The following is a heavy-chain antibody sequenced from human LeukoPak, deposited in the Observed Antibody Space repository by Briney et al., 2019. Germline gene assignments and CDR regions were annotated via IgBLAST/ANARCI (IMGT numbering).Heavy chain of an antibody. D-gene: IGHD3-22*01. J-gene: IGHJ4*02. CDR3: STTYHYDSSEGY. Sequence: GGSLRLSCAPSGFPLRKAWINWVRQPPGRGRKWVGRIKSKTDGGTTDYAAPVKGRFTISRDDSKNTLYLQMNSLKTEDTAVYYCSTTYHYDSSEGYWGQGTLVTVSS. CDR2: IKSKTDGGTT. CDR1: GFPLRKAW. V-gene: IGHV3-15*07.